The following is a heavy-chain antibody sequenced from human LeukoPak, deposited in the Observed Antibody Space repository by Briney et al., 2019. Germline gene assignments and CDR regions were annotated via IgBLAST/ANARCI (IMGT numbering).Heavy chain of an antibody. CDR1: EFTFSTYW. CDR2: IRKEGGEI. D-gene: IGHD6-13*01. CDR3: ASGSGRATGDVSSSWDGGY. Sequence: GGSLRLSCAASEFTFSTYWMSWVRQAPGKGLEWVANIRKEGGEIYYVDSVKGRFTISRDNSKNTLYLQMNSLRAEDTAVYYCASGSGRATGDVSSSWDGGYWGQGTLVTVSS. J-gene: IGHJ4*02. V-gene: IGHV3-7*02.